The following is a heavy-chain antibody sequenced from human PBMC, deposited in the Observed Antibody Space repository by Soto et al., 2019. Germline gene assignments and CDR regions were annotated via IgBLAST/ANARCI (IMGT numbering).Heavy chain of an antibody. J-gene: IGHJ4*02. D-gene: IGHD1-20*01. V-gene: IGHV3-66*04. CDR3: ACHTHNDY. Sequence: EAQLVESGGGLVQPGGSLRLSCAASGFTVGNNYMSWVRQAPGKGLEWVSLIYSTVSPFYAHSVKDRFIISRNSSKNTLYLQMNSLIVEHTAVYYCACHTHNDYWGQGALVTVSS. CDR2: IYSTVSP. CDR1: GFTVGNNY.